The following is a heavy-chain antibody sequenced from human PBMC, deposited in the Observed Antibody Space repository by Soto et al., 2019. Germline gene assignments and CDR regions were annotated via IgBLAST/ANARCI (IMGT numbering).Heavy chain of an antibody. CDR3: AKSSGRYVWFDP. D-gene: IGHD6-13*01. Sequence: ASVKVSCKASGYTFTSYGISWVRQAPGQGLEWMGWISAYNGNTNYAQKLQGRVTMTTDTSTSTAYMELRSLRSEDTAVYYCAKSSGRYVWFDPWGQGTLVTVSS. J-gene: IGHJ5*02. V-gene: IGHV1-18*01. CDR2: ISAYNGNT. CDR1: GYTFTSYG.